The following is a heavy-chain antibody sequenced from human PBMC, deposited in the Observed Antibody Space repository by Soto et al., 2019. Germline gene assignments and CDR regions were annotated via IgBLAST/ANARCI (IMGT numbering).Heavy chain of an antibody. J-gene: IGHJ5*02. Sequence: QVQLVQSGAEVKKPGASVKVSCKASGYTFTNYGIYWVRQAPGQGLEWMGWISANKGNTNYAQNFQGRVTMTTDTSTSTAYMELRSLRSDDTAVYYCARDRAIGAADPYNWLDPWGQGTLVTVSS. V-gene: IGHV1-18*01. D-gene: IGHD6-13*01. CDR3: ARDRAIGAADPYNWLDP. CDR1: GYTFTNYG. CDR2: ISANKGNT.